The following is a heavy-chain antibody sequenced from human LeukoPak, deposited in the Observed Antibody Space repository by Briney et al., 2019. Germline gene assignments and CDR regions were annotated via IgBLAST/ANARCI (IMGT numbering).Heavy chain of an antibody. CDR1: GDSISNNY. V-gene: IGHV4-59*08. J-gene: IGHJ5*02. CDR3: ARHLKYYDVLTGYYPSEDNWFDP. Sequence: PSETLSLTCTVSGDSISNNYWSWIRQSPGKGLEWIGNVFYRRNTNYNPSLKSRVTISVDTSKNQFSLKLNSVTAADTAVYYCARHLKYYDVLTGYYPSEDNWFDPWGQGTLVIVSS. D-gene: IGHD3-9*01. CDR2: VFYRRNT.